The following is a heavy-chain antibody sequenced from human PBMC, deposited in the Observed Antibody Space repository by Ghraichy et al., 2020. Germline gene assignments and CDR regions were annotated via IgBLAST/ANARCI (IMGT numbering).Heavy chain of an antibody. CDR1: GFTFSSYD. CDR3: ARSPSAYYYYMDV. CDR2: IGTAGDT. J-gene: IGHJ6*03. V-gene: IGHV3-13*01. Sequence: GGSLRLSCAASGFTFSSYDMHWVRQATGKGLEWVSAIGTAGDTYYPGSVKGRFTISRENAKISLYLQMNSLRAGDTAVYYCARSPSAYYYYMDVWGKGTTVTVSS. D-gene: IGHD2-2*01.